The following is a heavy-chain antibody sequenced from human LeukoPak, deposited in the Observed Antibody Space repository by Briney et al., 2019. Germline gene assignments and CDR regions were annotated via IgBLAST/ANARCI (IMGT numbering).Heavy chain of an antibody. CDR2: ISGSGGST. CDR1: GFTFSSYG. D-gene: IGHD3-10*01. CDR3: AKGTLWFGELYEGNFDY. V-gene: IGHV3-23*01. J-gene: IGHJ4*02. Sequence: GGSLRLSCAASGFTFSSYGMSWVRQAPGKGLEWVSAISGSGGSTYYADSVKGRFTISRDNSKNTLYLQMNSLRAEDTAVYYCAKGTLWFGELYEGNFDYWGQGTLVTVSS.